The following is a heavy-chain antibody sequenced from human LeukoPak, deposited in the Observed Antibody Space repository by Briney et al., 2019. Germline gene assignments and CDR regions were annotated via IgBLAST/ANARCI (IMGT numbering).Heavy chain of an antibody. CDR1: GYSISSGYY. D-gene: IGHD3-9*01. Sequence: SETLSLTCTLSGYSISSGYYWGWIRQPPGKGLEWIGSIYYSGSTYYNPSLKSRVTISVDTSKNQFSLKLSSVTAADTAVYYCARLPYFLTYFQHWGQGTLVTVSS. CDR2: IYYSGST. V-gene: IGHV4-38-2*02. J-gene: IGHJ1*01. CDR3: ARLPYFLTYFQH.